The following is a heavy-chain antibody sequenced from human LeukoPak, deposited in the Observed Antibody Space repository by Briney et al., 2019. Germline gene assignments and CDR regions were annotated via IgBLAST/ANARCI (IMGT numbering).Heavy chain of an antibody. Sequence: PGGSLRLSCAASGFTFSSYSMNWVRQAPGKGLEWVSYISSSSSTIYYADSVKGRFTISRDNAKNSLYLQMNSLRAEDTAVYYCAREGSISQWALLGVSLPEYNRFDPWGQGTLVTVSS. CDR3: AREGSISQWALLGVSLPEYNRFDP. CDR2: ISSSSSTI. V-gene: IGHV3-48*04. J-gene: IGHJ5*02. CDR1: GFTFSSYS. D-gene: IGHD1-26*01.